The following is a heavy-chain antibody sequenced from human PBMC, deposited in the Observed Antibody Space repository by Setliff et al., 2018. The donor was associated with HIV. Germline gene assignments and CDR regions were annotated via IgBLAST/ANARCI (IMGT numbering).Heavy chain of an antibody. D-gene: IGHD2-15*01. CDR1: GFTFSDYW. CDR3: AKCGGVTCYSASWYFDY. Sequence: PGGSLRLSCAASGFTFSDYWMIWVRQTPGKGLEWVANINKDGSEKNYVDSVKGRFTISRDNAKNSLYMQMNSLRVEDTAVYFCAKCGGVTCYSASWYFDYWGQGTLVTVSS. V-gene: IGHV3-7*01. J-gene: IGHJ4*02. CDR2: INKDGSEK.